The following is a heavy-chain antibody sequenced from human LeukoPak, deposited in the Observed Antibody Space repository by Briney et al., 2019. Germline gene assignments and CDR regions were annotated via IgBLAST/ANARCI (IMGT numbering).Heavy chain of an antibody. V-gene: IGHV3-30*02. D-gene: IGHD1-26*01. CDR1: GFTFSSYG. J-gene: IGHJ4*02. CDR3: AKDLPFDGSGSSEIDRGY. Sequence: PGGSLRLSCAASGFTFSSYGMHWVRQAPGKGLGWVAFIRYDGSNKYYADSVKGRFAISRDNSKNTLYLQMNSLRAEDTAVYYCAKDLPFDGSGSSEIDRGYWGQGTLVTVSS. CDR2: IRYDGSNK.